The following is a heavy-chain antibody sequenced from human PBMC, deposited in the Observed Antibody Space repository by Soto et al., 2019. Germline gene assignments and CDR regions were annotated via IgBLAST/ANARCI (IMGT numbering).Heavy chain of an antibody. CDR2: IWYDGSNK. CDR3: ARDWDGSAEILYYFDY. J-gene: IGHJ4*02. Sequence: PGGSLRLSCAASGFTFSSYGMHWVRQAPGKGLEWVAVIWYDGSNKYYADSVKGRFTISRDNSKNTLYLQMNSLRAEDTAVYYCARDWDGSAEILYYFDYWGQGTLVTVSS. D-gene: IGHD3-10*01. CDR1: GFTFSSYG. V-gene: IGHV3-33*01.